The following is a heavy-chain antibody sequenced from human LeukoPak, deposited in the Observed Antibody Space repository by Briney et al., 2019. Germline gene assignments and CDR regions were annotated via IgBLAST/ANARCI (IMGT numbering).Heavy chain of an antibody. CDR2: FYSGVNT. CDR1: LFTVSRTY. CDR3: ARMIAADGTTGGDYFDY. Sequence: GGSLTLSFASSLFTVSRTYMNWVRQPPAKGLDWVSVFYSGVNTYYADSVKGRFTISRDNSKNTMYLQMNSLSDEDTAVYYCARMIAADGTTGGDYFDYWGQGIQVTVSS. D-gene: IGHD6-13*01. J-gene: IGHJ4*02. V-gene: IGHV3-53*01.